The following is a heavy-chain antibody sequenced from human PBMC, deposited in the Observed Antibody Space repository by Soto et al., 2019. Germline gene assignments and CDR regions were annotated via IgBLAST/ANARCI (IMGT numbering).Heavy chain of an antibody. Sequence: ASVKVSCKASGYTFTGYYMHWVRQAPGQGLEWMGWINPNSGGTNYAQKFQGRVTMTRDTSISTAYMELRRLRSDDTAVYYCARYLPRYCSGGSCWSWFDPWGQGTLVTVSS. CDR2: INPNSGGT. V-gene: IGHV1-2*02. J-gene: IGHJ5*02. CDR3: ARYLPRYCSGGSCWSWFDP. CDR1: GYTFTGYY. D-gene: IGHD2-15*01.